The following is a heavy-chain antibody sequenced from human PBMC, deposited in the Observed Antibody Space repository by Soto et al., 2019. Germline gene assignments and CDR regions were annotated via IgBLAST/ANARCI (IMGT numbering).Heavy chain of an antibody. CDR2: IIPIFGTA. D-gene: IGHD6-13*01. Sequence: QVQLVQSGAEVKKPGSSVTVSCKASGGTFSSYAISWVRQAPGQGLEWMGGIIPIFGTANYAQKFQGRVTITANESTSTAYMELSSLRSEDTAVYYCAGPRRRGAAAGTDYYYGMDVWGQGTTVTVSS. V-gene: IGHV1-69*01. CDR3: AGPRRRGAAAGTDYYYGMDV. J-gene: IGHJ6*02. CDR1: GGTFSSYA.